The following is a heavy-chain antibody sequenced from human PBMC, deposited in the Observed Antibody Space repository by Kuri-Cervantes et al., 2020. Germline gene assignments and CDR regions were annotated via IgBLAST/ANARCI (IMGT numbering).Heavy chain of an antibody. V-gene: IGHV3-30*09. D-gene: IGHD3-3*01. Sequence: GGSLRLSCAASGFTCSSYAMHWVRQAPGKGLEWVAVISYDGSNKYYADSVKGRFAISRDNSKNTLYLQMNSLRAEDTAVYYCARDSLDSYYDFWSGYRTDYNWFDPWGQGTLVTVSS. J-gene: IGHJ5*02. CDR1: GFTCSSYA. CDR3: ARDSLDSYYDFWSGYRTDYNWFDP. CDR2: ISYDGSNK.